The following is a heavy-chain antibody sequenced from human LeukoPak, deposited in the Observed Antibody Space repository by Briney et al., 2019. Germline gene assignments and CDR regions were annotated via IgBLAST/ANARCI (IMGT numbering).Heavy chain of an antibody. CDR2: ISAYNGNT. V-gene: IGHV1-18*01. D-gene: IGHD6-19*01. Sequence: ASVKVSCKASGYTFTSYGISWVRQAPGQGLEWMGWISAYNGNTNYAQKLQGRVTMTTDTPTSTAYMELRSLRSDDTAVYYCARAPEGHFYSSGWYYFDYWGQGTLVTVSS. CDR3: ARAPEGHFYSSGWYYFDY. J-gene: IGHJ4*02. CDR1: GYTFTSYG.